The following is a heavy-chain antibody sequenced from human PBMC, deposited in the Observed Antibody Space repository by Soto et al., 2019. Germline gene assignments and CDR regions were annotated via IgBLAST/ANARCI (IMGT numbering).Heavy chain of an antibody. CDR1: GDSIRGGGHY. V-gene: IGHV4-31*03. CDR3: ARDTGLAPTVWGY. CDR2: VYHSGST. Sequence: PSETLSLTCSVSGDSIRGGGHYWNWIRQFPGKGLEWIGYVYHSGSTYYNPSLRGRLTISIDTSKNQFSLRLISVTAADTALYYCARDTGLAPTVWGYWGHGTQVTVSS. D-gene: IGHD7-27*01. J-gene: IGHJ4*03.